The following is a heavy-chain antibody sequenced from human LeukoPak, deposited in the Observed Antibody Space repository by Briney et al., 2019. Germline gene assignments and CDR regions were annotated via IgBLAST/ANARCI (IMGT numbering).Heavy chain of an antibody. Sequence: GASVKVSCKTSGYTFTSYDINWVRQATGQGLAWMGWMNPNSGNTGYAQKFQGRVTMTRNTSISTAYMELSSLRSEDTAVYYCARGPNYSAYVDYWGQGTLVTVSS. V-gene: IGHV1-8*01. J-gene: IGHJ4*02. CDR2: MNPNSGNT. CDR3: ARGPNYSAYVDY. D-gene: IGHD4/OR15-4a*01. CDR1: GYTFTSYD.